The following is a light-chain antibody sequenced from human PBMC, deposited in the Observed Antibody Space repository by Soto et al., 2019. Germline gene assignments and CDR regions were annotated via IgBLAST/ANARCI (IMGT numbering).Light chain of an antibody. V-gene: IGKV1D-16*01. Sequence: DIQMTQSPSSLSASIGDRVTIPCRASHDINIWLAWYQQKPGKAPQSLVYSASILQSGVPSRFSARGSGTDLTLTISSLLPEDFATYYCQQYKTYPFTFGGGTKVDI. CDR2: SAS. CDR1: HDINIW. J-gene: IGKJ4*01. CDR3: QQYKTYPFT.